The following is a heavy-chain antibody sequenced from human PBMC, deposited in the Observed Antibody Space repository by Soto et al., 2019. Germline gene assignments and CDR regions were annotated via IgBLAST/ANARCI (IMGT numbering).Heavy chain of an antibody. Sequence: QVQLVQSGAEVKKPGSSVKVSCKASGGTFSSYAISWVRQAPGQGLEWMGGIIPIFGTANYAQKFQGRVTIAAHEXXSTAYMELSSLRSEDTAVYYCARTNTAMVTGWFDPWGQGTLVTVSS. D-gene: IGHD5-18*01. CDR2: IIPIFGTA. CDR3: ARTNTAMVTGWFDP. CDR1: GGTFSSYA. J-gene: IGHJ5*02. V-gene: IGHV1-69*12.